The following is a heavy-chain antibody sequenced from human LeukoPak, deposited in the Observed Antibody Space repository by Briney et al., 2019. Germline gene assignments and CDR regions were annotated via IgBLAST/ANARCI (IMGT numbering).Heavy chain of an antibody. J-gene: IGHJ4*02. V-gene: IGHV4-59*01. D-gene: IGHD3/OR15-3a*01. CDR2: IYYSGST. CDR3: ARTWTGDLYYFDC. Sequence: SETLSLTCTVSGGSISSYYWSWIRQPPGKGLEWIGYIYYSGSTNYNPPLKSRVTISVDTSKNQFSLKLNSVTAADTAVYYCARTWTGDLYYFDCWGRGTLVTVSP. CDR1: GGSISSYY.